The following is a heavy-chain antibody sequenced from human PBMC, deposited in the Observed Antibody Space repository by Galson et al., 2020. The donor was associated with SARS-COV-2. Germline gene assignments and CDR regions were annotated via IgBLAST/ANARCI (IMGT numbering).Heavy chain of an antibody. CDR1: GFTFSSYG. Sequence: GGSLRLSCAASGFTFSSYGMHWVRQAPGKGLEWVAVIWYDGSNKYYVDSVKGRFTISRDNAKNSLYLQMNSLRAEDTAVYYCARVGSSSWYFDLWGRGTLVTVSS. V-gene: IGHV3-33*01. CDR2: IWYDGSNK. CDR3: ARVGSSSWYFDL. J-gene: IGHJ2*01. D-gene: IGHD6-6*01.